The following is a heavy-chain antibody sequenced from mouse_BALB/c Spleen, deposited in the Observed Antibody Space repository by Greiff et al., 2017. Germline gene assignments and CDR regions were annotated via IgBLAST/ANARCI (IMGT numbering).Heavy chain of an antibody. CDR2: ISYSGST. V-gene: IGHV3-2*02. Sequence: EVKLMESGPGLVKPSQSLSLTCTVTGYSITSDYAWNWIRQFPGNKLEWMGYISYSGSTSYNPSLKSRISITRDTSKNQFFLQLNSVTTEDTATYYCARSYYLDYWGQGTTLTVSS. CDR1: GYSITSDYA. D-gene: IGHD2-10*01. J-gene: IGHJ2*01. CDR3: ARSYYLDY.